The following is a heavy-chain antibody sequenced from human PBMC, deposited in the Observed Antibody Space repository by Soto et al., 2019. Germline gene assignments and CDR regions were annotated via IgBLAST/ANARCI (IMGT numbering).Heavy chain of an antibody. CDR1: GGTFSSYA. J-gene: IGHJ4*02. CDR2: IIPIFGTA. CDR3: ARGDSLLRPFDY. D-gene: IGHD2-2*01. Sequence: SVKVSCKASGGTFSSYAISWVRQAPGQGLEWMGGIIPIFGTANYAQKFQGRVTITADESTSTAYVELSSLRSEDTAVYYCARGDSLLRPFDYWGQGTLVTVSS. V-gene: IGHV1-69*13.